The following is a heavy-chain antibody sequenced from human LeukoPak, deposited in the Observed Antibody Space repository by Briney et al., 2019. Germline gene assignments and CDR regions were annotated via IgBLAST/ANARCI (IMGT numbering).Heavy chain of an antibody. Sequence: RSSETLSLTCAVYGGSFSGYYWSWIRQPPGKGLEWIGYIYYSGSTNYNPSLKSRVTISVDTSKNQFSLKLSSVTAADTAVYYCARDRIVVVPAADYYYYYGMDVWGQGTTVTVSS. CDR1: GGSFSGYY. J-gene: IGHJ6*02. CDR3: ARDRIVVVPAADYYYYYGMDV. V-gene: IGHV4-59*01. D-gene: IGHD2-2*01. CDR2: IYYSGST.